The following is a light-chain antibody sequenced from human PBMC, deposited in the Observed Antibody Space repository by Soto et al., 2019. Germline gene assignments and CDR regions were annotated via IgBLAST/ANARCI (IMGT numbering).Light chain of an antibody. CDR1: NTDIGGYNY. J-gene: IGLJ1*01. CDR3: SSYTSTMTNV. CDR2: DVV. V-gene: IGLV2-14*03. Sequence: QSVLTQPDSVSGYLGESITISCTGTNTDIGGYNYVSWYQLRPGTAPKLILYDVVDRPSGVSYRFSGSKSGNTASLTISGLQAADEADYFCSSYTSTMTNVFGSGTKVTVL.